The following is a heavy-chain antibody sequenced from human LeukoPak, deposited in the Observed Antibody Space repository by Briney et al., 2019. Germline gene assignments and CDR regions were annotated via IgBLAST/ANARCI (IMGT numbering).Heavy chain of an antibody. D-gene: IGHD6-13*01. CDR3: ARAKGRSPLFDY. V-gene: IGHV6-1*01. CDR1: GDSVSSNSAA. J-gene: IGHJ4*02. Sequence: SQTLSLTCAISGDSVSSNSAARNWLRQSPSRVLEWLGRTFYRSKWYNDYAVSVKGRIAINPDTSKNQFSLQLNSVTPEDTAVYYCARAKGRSPLFDYWGQGTLVTVSS. CDR2: TFYRSKWYN.